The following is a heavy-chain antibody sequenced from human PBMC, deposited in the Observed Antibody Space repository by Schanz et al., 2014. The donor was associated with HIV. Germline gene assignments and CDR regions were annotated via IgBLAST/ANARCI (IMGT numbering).Heavy chain of an antibody. CDR2: ISHDGSYQ. Sequence: VQLVESGGGLVQPGRSLRLSCAASGFTFDDYAMHWVRQAPGKGLEWVAVISHDGSYQYYADSLKGRFTISRDNSKNRVYLHMISLRVEDTAVYYCANEEVPNDYWGQGTLVTVSS. CDR3: ANEEVPNDY. CDR1: GFTFDDYA. V-gene: IGHV3-30*18. J-gene: IGHJ4*02.